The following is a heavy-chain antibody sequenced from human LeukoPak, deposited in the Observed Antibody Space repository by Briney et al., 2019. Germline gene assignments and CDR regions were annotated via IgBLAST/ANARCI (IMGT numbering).Heavy chain of an antibody. CDR1: GFTFSSYA. V-gene: IGHV3-30-3*01. J-gene: IGHJ4*02. CDR3: AKDGGLWVSAHWGDS. D-gene: IGHD7-27*01. CDR2: ISYDGSNK. Sequence: GRSLRLSCAASGFTFSSYAMHWVRQAPGKGLEWVAVISYDGSNKYYADSVKGRFTVSRDNSKNTLYLQMNSLRAEDTAVYYCAKDGGLWVSAHWGDSWGRGTLVTVSS.